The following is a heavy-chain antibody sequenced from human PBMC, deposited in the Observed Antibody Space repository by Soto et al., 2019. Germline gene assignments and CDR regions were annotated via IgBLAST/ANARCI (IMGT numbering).Heavy chain of an antibody. V-gene: IGHV1-18*01. D-gene: IGHD1-26*01. CDR3: ARAGGYRGSY. CDR2: ISAYNGNT. CDR1: GYTFTSYG. Sequence: QVQLVQSGAEVKKPGASVKVSCKASGYTFTSYGISWVRQAPGQGLEWMGWISAYNGNTNYAQKLQGRVTMTTDTSPSPAYMEVRSLGSDDTTGYYGARAGGYRGSYWGQGTLVTVSS. J-gene: IGHJ4*02.